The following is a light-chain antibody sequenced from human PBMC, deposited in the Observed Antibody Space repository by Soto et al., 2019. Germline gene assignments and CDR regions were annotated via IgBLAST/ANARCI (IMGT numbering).Light chain of an antibody. V-gene: IGKV3-15*01. CDR3: QQYNNWPGVT. CDR2: GAS. Sequence: EIVLSQSPATVSLSPGERATLSCRASQSVSSNLAWYQQKPGQAPRLLIYGASTRATGIPARFSGSGSGTEFTLTISSLQSEDFAVYYCQQYNNWPGVTFGPGTKVDIK. CDR1: QSVSSN. J-gene: IGKJ3*01.